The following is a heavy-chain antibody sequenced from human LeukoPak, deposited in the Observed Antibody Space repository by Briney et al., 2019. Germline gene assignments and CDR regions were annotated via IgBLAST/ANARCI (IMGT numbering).Heavy chain of an antibody. Sequence: SETLSLTCTVSGDSISSYYWSWIRQPPGKGLEWIGYIYYSGSTNYNPSLKSRVTILVGTSKNQFSLKLSSVTAADTAVYYCAKDRSDAFDIWGQGTMVTVSS. CDR1: GDSISSYY. V-gene: IGHV4-59*01. CDR2: IYYSGST. J-gene: IGHJ3*02. CDR3: AKDRSDAFDI. D-gene: IGHD1-26*01.